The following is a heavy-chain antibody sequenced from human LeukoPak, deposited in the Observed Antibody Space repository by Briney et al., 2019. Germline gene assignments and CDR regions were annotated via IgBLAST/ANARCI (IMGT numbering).Heavy chain of an antibody. Sequence: ASVKVSCKTSGYPFSTYEINWVRRAAGQGLEWMGWINAYNGNTNDAQKFQGRVTMTTDTSTSTAYMELRSLRSDDTAVYYCARGEKPYDYWGQGTLVSVSS. D-gene: IGHD1-26*01. CDR3: ARGEKPYDY. J-gene: IGHJ4*02. V-gene: IGHV1-18*01. CDR2: INAYNGNT. CDR1: GYPFSTYE.